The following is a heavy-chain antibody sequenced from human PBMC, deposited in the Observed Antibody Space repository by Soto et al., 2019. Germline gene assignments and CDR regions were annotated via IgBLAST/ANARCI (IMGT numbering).Heavy chain of an antibody. V-gene: IGHV3-53*01. D-gene: IGHD6-6*01. CDR3: ARDMRTWHSSSGQSYYYYGMDV. CDR1: GFTVSSNY. Sequence: GGSLRLSCAASGFTVSSNYMSWVRQAPGKGLEWVSVIYSGGSTYYADSVKGRFTISRDNSKNTLYLQMNSLRAEDMAVYYCARDMRTWHSSSGQSYYYYGMDVWGQGTTVTVSS. J-gene: IGHJ6*02. CDR2: IYSGGST.